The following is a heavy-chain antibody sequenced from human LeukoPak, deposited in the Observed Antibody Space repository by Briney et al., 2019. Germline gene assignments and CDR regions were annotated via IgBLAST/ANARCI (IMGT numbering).Heavy chain of an antibody. D-gene: IGHD2-2*01. V-gene: IGHV3-66*01. CDR1: GFTDSSHY. Sequence: RGSPRHSCADSGFTDSSHYVSWGRHAPRKGLERGSVIYKDGSTYYAEFVKGRFTISRDSSKNTLFLQMISLRAEDTAMYYCARGGVRDCSSTSCYHDWGQGTLVTVSS. CDR3: ARGGVRDCSSTSCYHD. J-gene: IGHJ4*02. CDR2: IYKDGST.